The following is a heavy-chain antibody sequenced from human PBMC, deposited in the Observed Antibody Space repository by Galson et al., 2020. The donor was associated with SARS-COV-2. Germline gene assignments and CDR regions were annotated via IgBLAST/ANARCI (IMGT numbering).Heavy chain of an antibody. CDR3: ARLGCGTSSCYSHYFDY. Sequence: SETLSLTCTVSGGSVSSSGNYWARTRQPPGQGREWIGSNLYRGNTYYNPSLRSRLTMSVDTSNNQFSLHLSSVTAADTAVYFCARLGCGTSSCYSHYFDYWGQGTLLTVSS. CDR1: GGSVSSSGNY. CDR2: NLYRGNT. V-gene: IGHV4-39*01. D-gene: IGHD2-2*02. J-gene: IGHJ4*02.